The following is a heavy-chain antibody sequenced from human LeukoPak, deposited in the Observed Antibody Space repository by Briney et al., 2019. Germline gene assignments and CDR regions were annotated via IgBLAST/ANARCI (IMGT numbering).Heavy chain of an antibody. Sequence: GGSLRLSCAASGFTFSSYGMHWVRQAPGKGLEWVAVMSFDGSHTYYADSVKGRFTISRDNAKNSLYLQMNSLRAEDTAVYYCARDYYDSSGYYRFDYWGQGTLVTVSS. D-gene: IGHD3-22*01. CDR3: ARDYYDSSGYYRFDY. J-gene: IGHJ4*02. CDR1: GFTFSSYG. V-gene: IGHV3-30*03. CDR2: MSFDGSHT.